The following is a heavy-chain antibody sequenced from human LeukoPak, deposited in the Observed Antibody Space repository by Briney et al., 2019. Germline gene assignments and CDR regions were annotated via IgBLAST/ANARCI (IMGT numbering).Heavy chain of an antibody. CDR3: ARHRARDNWFDL. V-gene: IGHV4-39*01. J-gene: IGHJ5*02. Sequence: SETLSLTCTVSGGSISDNVYYWDWIRQPPGTGLEWIGYLHYSGSTYYNPSLRSRVTISVDTSKNQFSLRLNSVTAADTAFYFCARHRARDNWFDLWGQGTLVTVSS. CDR1: GGSISDNVYY. CDR2: LHYSGST.